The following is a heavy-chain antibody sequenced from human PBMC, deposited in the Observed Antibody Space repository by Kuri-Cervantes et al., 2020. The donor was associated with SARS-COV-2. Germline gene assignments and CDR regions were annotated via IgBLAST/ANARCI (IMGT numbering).Heavy chain of an antibody. D-gene: IGHD3-3*01. J-gene: IGHJ6*03. V-gene: IGHV1-24*01. CDR3: AMIMSDFWSGYPPHYYYYYYMDV. CDR1: GYTPTELS. CDR2: FDPGDGEI. Sequence: ASVKVSCKVSGYTPTELSMHWVRQAPGKGLEWMGGFDPGDGEIIYAQKLQGRVTMTTDTSTSTAYMELRSLRSDDTAVYYCAMIMSDFWSGYPPHYYYYYYMDVWGKGTTVTVSS.